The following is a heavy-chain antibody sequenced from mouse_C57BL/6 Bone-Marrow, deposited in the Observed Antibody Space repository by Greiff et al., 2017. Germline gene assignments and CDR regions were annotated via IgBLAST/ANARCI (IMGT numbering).Heavy chain of an antibody. CDR3: AIYYYGSSLYYYAMDF. J-gene: IGHJ4*01. CDR2: INPGSGGT. V-gene: IGHV1-54*01. Sequence: QVQLKQSGAELVRPGTSVKVSCKASGYAFTNYLIEWVKQRPGPGLEWIGVINPGSGGTNYNEQFKGKATLTADKSSSTAYMQLSSLTSEDSSVYFCAIYYYGSSLYYYAMDFWGQGTSVTVSS. D-gene: IGHD1-1*01. CDR1: GYAFTNYL.